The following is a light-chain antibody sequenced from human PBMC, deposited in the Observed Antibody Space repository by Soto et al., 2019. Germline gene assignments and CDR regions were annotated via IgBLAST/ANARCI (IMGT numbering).Light chain of an antibody. V-gene: IGKV1-39*01. J-gene: IGKJ1*01. CDR2: AAS. Sequence: DIQMTQSPSSLSASVGDRVTITCRASQSIGNYLNWYQQKPGTAPKLLIYAASSLRSGVPSRFRGSGSGTDFTLTISSLQPEDFATYYCQQSDSNLTWTLGPGTKVDIK. CDR1: QSIGNY. CDR3: QQSDSNLTWT.